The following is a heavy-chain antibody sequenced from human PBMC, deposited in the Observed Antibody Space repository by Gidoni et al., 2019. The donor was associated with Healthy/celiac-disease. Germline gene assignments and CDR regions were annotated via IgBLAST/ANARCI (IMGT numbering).Heavy chain of an antibody. CDR1: GGTFSSYA. CDR3: ARDSLTIFGVVTPMRSWFDP. V-gene: IGHV1-69*06. D-gene: IGHD3-3*01. CDR2: IIPIFGTA. J-gene: IGHJ5*02. Sequence: QVQLVQSGAEVKKPGSSVKVSCTASGGTFSSYAISWVRQAPGQGLEWMGGIIPIFGTANYAQKFQGRVTITADKSTSTAYMELSSLRSEDTAVYYCARDSLTIFGVVTPMRSWFDPWGQGTLVTVSS.